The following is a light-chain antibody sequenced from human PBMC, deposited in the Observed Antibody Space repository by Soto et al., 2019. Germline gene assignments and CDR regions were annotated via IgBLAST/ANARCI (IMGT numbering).Light chain of an antibody. CDR3: QQFYRYPWT. Sequence: DIQMTQSPSTLSASVGDRVTITCRASQSVDTCLDWYQQKPGKAPHLLIYKASSLETRVPSRFRGSGSVTEFTQTIRSLQPDDFATYYCQQFYRYPWTFGQGTKVEIK. J-gene: IGKJ1*01. CDR2: KAS. V-gene: IGKV1-5*03. CDR1: QSVDTC.